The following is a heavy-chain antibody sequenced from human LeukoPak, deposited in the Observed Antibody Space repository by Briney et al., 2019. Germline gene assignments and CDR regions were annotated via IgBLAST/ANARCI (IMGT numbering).Heavy chain of an antibody. CDR2: IYHSGST. J-gene: IGHJ4*02. D-gene: IGHD3-22*01. Sequence: MPSETLSLTCAVSGGSISSSNWWSWVRQPPGKGVEWIGEIYHSGSTNYNPSLKSRVTISVDKSKNQFSLKLSSVTAADTVVYYCARVGYYDSSGYYDLRYWGQGTLVTVSS. CDR3: ARVGYYDSSGYYDLRY. CDR1: GGSISSSNW. V-gene: IGHV4-4*02.